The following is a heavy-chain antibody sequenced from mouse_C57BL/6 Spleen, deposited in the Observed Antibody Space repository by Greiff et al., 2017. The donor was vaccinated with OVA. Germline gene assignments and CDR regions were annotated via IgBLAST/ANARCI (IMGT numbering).Heavy chain of an antibody. CDR3: ASRATYFDD. CDR2: ILPGSGST. V-gene: IGHV1-9*01. Sequence: QVQLKESGAELMKPGASVKLSCKATGYTFTGYWIEWVNQRPGHGLEWIGEILPGSGSTNYTDKFKGKATFTTDTSSNTANMQLSGMTTEDSASNFCASRATYFDDWGQGTTLTVSS. J-gene: IGHJ2*01. D-gene: IGHD3-1*01. CDR1: GYTFTGYW.